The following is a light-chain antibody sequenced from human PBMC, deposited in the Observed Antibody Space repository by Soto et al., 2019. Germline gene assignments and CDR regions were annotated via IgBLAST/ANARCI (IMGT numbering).Light chain of an antibody. V-gene: IGKV3-11*01. CDR3: QQRNQRPPVT. CDR2: DAS. CDR1: PSVSNY. J-gene: IGKJ4*01. Sequence: ESVLTQSPATLSLSPGERATLSCSASPSVSNYLAWYQHKPGQAPRLLVYDASTRATGVPTRFSGSGSGTELTLTISRLEPEDFAVYYCQQRNQRPPVTCGGGTRVEIK.